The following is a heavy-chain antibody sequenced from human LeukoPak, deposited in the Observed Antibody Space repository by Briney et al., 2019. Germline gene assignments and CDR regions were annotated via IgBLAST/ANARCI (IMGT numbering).Heavy chain of an antibody. V-gene: IGHV3-7*01. Sequence: GGSLRLSCAASGFTFSSYWMSWVRQSPGKGLEWVTNIKQGGNEKYYVDSVRGRFTISRDNAKNSLYLQMNSLRAEDTAVYYCGRGLGSDYWGQGTLVTVSS. D-gene: IGHD1-26*01. CDR3: GRGLGSDY. J-gene: IGHJ4*02. CDR2: IKQGGNEK. CDR1: GFTFSSYW.